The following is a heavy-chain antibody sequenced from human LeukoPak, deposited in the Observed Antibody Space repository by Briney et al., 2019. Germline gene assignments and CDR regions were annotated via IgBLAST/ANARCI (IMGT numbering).Heavy chain of an antibody. CDR1: GFTLSSYW. V-gene: IGHV3-7*01. CDR2: IKQDGSEK. Sequence: GGSLRLSCAASGFTLSSYWMSWVRQAPGKGLEWVANIKQDGSEKNYVDSVKGRFTISRDNAKNSLYLQMSSRRVEDTAVYYCSRDTVAAPAGDYWGQGTLVTVSS. CDR3: SRDTVAAPAGDY. D-gene: IGHD6-13*01. J-gene: IGHJ4*02.